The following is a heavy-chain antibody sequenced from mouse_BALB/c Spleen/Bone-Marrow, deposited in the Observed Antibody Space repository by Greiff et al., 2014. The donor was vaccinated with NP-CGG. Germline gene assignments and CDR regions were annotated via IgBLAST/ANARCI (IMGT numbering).Heavy chain of an antibody. Sequence: ESGAALVRPGASVKMSCKAFGYPFTTYPIEWMRQNHGKSLEWIGNFHPYDDETKYNEQFKGKANLTVDKSSTTVYLELSRLTSDDSAIYYCGRGAYGLFDYWGQGTTLTVSS. V-gene: IGHV1-47*01. CDR1: GYPFTTYP. D-gene: IGHD6-5*01. J-gene: IGHJ2*01. CDR2: FHPYDDET. CDR3: GRGAYGLFDY.